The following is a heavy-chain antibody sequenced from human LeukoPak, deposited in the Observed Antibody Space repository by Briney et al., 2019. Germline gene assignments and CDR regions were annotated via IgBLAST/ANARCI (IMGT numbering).Heavy chain of an antibody. CDR3: ARGTPLNAHNWFDP. V-gene: IGHV3-21*01. D-gene: IGHD1-1*01. J-gene: IGHJ5*02. CDR1: GFTFSSYA. Sequence: GGSLRLSCAASGFTFSSYAMNWVRQAPGKGLEWVSSISSSSSYIYYADSVKGRFTISRDNAKNSLYLQMNSLRAEDTAVYYCARGTPLNAHNWFDPWGQGTLVTVSS. CDR2: ISSSSSYI.